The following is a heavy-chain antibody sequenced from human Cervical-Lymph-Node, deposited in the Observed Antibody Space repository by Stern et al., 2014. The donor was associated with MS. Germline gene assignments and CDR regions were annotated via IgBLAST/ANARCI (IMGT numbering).Heavy chain of an antibody. CDR3: AREDYDGSGHPYYYGLDV. J-gene: IGHJ6*02. Sequence: QVQLQESGPGLVKPSQTLSLTCTVSGGSIASSSYYWSWIRQPAGKGLEWIGRIFTSGSTNYNPSLQSRISLSVDTSKTHFSLRLSSVTAADTAVYYCAREDYDGSGHPYYYGLDVWGQGTTVTVSS. CDR2: IFTSGST. CDR1: GGSIASSSYY. D-gene: IGHD3-22*01. V-gene: IGHV4-61*02.